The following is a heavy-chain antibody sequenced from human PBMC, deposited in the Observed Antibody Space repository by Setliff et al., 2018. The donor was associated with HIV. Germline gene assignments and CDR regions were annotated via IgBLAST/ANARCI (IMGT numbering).Heavy chain of an antibody. Sequence: ASVKVSCKASGGNFTSYCIGWVRQAPGQGLEWMGRIFPVFGAAHYTQNFQGRVTLTADKSTSTASMEMSGLRAEDTAVYFCARDVAATGALDYWGQGTLVTVSS. J-gene: IGHJ4*02. CDR3: ARDVAATGALDY. CDR2: IFPVFGAA. V-gene: IGHV1-69*06. D-gene: IGHD6-13*01. CDR1: GGNFTSYC.